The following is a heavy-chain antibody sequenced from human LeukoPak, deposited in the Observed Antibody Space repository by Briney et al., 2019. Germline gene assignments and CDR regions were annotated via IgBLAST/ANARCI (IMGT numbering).Heavy chain of an antibody. D-gene: IGHD6-19*01. CDR3: ARQGYSSGWFRYYFDY. CDR2: IYYSGST. J-gene: IGHJ4*02. Sequence: KPSETLSLTCTVSGGSISSSRYYWGWIRQPPGKGLEWIGSIYYSGSTYYNPSLKSRVTISVDTSKNQFSLKLSSVTAADTAVYYCARQGYSSGWFRYYFDYWGQGTLVTVSS. CDR1: GGSISSSRYY. V-gene: IGHV4-39*01.